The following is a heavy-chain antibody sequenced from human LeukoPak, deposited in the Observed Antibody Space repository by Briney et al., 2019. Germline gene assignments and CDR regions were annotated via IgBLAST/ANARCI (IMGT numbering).Heavy chain of an antibody. CDR3: ARSDRGLRKSFDY. CDR2: IYYSGST. V-gene: IGHV4-39*07. CDR1: GGSISSSSYY. D-gene: IGHD3-16*01. Sequence: PSETLSLTCTVSGGSISSSSYYWGWIRQPPGKGLEWIGSIYYSGSTYYNPSLKSRVTISVDTSKNQFSLKLSSVTAADTAVYYCARSDRGLRKSFDYWGQGTLVTVSS. J-gene: IGHJ4*02.